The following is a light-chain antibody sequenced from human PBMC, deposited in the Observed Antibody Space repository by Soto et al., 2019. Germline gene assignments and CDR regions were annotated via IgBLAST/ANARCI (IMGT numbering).Light chain of an antibody. V-gene: IGLV1-51*02. Sequence: QSVLTQPPSVSAAPGQKVTISCSGSSSDIGKNYVSWYQQLPGAAPKLLMYENSKRPSGIPDRFSGSKSGTSAALGITGLQTGDEADYFCGTWDGSLSAGVFGGGTQLTVL. CDR3: GTWDGSLSAGV. J-gene: IGLJ3*02. CDR1: SSDIGKNY. CDR2: ENS.